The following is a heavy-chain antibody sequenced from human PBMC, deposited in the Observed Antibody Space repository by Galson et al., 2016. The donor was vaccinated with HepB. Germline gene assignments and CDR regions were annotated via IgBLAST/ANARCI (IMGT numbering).Heavy chain of an antibody. CDR2: IYHSGST. Sequence: LSLTCSASGYSISGAYYWGWIRQSPGKGLEWIGSIYHSGSTYYNPSLRSRVTISIDTSKNQFSLKLSSVTAADTAVYYCAREGLQWFGELFGYWGQGTLVTVSS. CDR3: AREGLQWFGELFGY. CDR1: GYSISGAYY. J-gene: IGHJ4*02. V-gene: IGHV4-38-2*02. D-gene: IGHD3-10*01.